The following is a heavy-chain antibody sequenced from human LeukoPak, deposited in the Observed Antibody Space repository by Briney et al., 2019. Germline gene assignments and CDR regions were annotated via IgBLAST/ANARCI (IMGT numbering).Heavy chain of an antibody. D-gene: IGHD1-26*01. J-gene: IGHJ3*02. CDR3: AKDPVLVGATPDAFDI. CDR2: IRFDGSDK. V-gene: IGHV3-30*02. Sequence: GGSLRLSCAASGFTFSSYGMHWVRQAPGKGLEWVPFIRFDGSDKNYADSVKGRFTISRDNSKNTLFLQMNSLRGEDTAVYYCAKDPVLVGATPDAFDIWGQGTMVTVSS. CDR1: GFTFSSYG.